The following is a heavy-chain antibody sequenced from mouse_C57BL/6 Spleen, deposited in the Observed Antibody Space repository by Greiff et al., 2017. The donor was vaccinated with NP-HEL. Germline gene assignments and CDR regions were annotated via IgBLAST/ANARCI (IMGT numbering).Heavy chain of an antibody. CDR3: ARFITTVVAPRWYFDV. CDR2: IHPNSGST. Sequence: VQLQQPGAELVKPGASVKLSCKASGYTFTSYWMHWVKQRPGQGLEWIGMIHPNSGSTNYNEKFKSKATLTVDKSSSTAYMQLSSLTSEDSAVYYCARFITTVVAPRWYFDVWGTGTTVTVSS. D-gene: IGHD1-1*01. CDR1: GYTFTSYW. J-gene: IGHJ1*03. V-gene: IGHV1-64*01.